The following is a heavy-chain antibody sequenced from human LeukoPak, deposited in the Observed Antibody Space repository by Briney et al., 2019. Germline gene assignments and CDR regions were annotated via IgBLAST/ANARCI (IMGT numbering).Heavy chain of an antibody. Sequence: PSETLSLTCTVSGGSISSYYWSWIRQPPGKGLEWIGYIYYSGSTNYNPSLKSRVTISVDTSRNQFSLKLSSVTAADTAVYYCARGTVVTPYDYWGQGTLVTVSS. J-gene: IGHJ4*02. CDR2: IYYSGST. D-gene: IGHD4-23*01. V-gene: IGHV4-59*01. CDR3: ARGTVVTPYDY. CDR1: GGSISSYY.